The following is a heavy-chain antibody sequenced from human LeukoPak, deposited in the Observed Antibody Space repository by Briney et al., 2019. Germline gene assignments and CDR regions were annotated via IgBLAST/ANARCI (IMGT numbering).Heavy chain of an antibody. CDR2: IYYSGST. CDR3: ARHHAFRGLFDY. CDR1: GGSFSGYY. D-gene: IGHD3-10*01. Sequence: SETLSLTCAVYGGSFSGYYWSWIRQPPGKGLEWIGYIYYSGSTNYNPSLKSRVTISVDTSKNQFSLKLSSVTAADTAVYYCARHHAFRGLFDYWGQGTLVTVSS. J-gene: IGHJ4*02. V-gene: IGHV4-59*08.